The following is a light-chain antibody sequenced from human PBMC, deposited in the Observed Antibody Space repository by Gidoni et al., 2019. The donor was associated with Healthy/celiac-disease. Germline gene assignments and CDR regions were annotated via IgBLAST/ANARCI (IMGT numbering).Light chain of an antibody. CDR3: QQYDNLFT. CDR2: DAS. Sequence: DLQMTQSPSSLSASVGHRVTITCQASQDISNYLNWYQQKPGKAPKLLIYDASKLETGVPTRFSGSGSGTDFTFTSSSLQPEDIATYYCQQYDNLFTFGGGTKVDIK. CDR1: QDISNY. J-gene: IGKJ4*01. V-gene: IGKV1-33*01.